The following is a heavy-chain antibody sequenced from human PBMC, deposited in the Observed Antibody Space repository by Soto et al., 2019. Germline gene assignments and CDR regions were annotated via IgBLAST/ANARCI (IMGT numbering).Heavy chain of an antibody. Sequence: SETLSLTCTVSGGSISSYYWSWIRQPPGKGLEWIGYIYYSGSTNYNPSLKSRVTISVDTSKNQFSLKLSSVTAADTAVYYCARQKATIGTCDKFDYWGQGTLVTVSS. J-gene: IGHJ4*02. CDR1: GGSISSYY. D-gene: IGHD1-1*01. V-gene: IGHV4-59*01. CDR2: IYYSGST. CDR3: ARQKATIGTCDKFDY.